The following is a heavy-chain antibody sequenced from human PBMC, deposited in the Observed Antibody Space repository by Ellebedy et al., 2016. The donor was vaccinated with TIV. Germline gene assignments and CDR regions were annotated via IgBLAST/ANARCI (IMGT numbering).Heavy chain of an antibody. CDR2: IDASGSGT. CDR3: ATDCDEYSSGYFCFDY. V-gene: IGHV3-23*01. CDR1: GFTFSNYG. D-gene: IGHD6-19*01. Sequence: PGGSLRLSCAASGFTFSNYGMSWVRQAPGKGLEWVSAIDASGSGTYYADSVKGRFTISRDNSWNTLWLEMSALGAEDTALYYCATDCDEYSSGYFCFDYWGQGTLVTVSS. J-gene: IGHJ4*02.